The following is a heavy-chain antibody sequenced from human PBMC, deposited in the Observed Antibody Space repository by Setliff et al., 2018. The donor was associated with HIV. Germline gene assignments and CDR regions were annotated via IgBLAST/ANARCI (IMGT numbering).Heavy chain of an antibody. Sequence: GGSLRLSCVASGFAFSSYEMNWVRQAPGKGLEWVSYIGSSGYTKYYADSVKGRFTISRDNAKNSLDLQMDSLRAEDTATYYCVRVARDWELDSWGQGTLVTVSS. V-gene: IGHV3-48*03. CDR1: GFAFSSYE. J-gene: IGHJ4*02. D-gene: IGHD2-21*02. CDR3: VRVARDWELDS. CDR2: IGSSGYTK.